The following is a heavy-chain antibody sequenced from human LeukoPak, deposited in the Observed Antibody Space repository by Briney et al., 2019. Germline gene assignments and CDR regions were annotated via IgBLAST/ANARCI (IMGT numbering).Heavy chain of an antibody. Sequence: PGGSLRLSCAASGFTFSSYAMCWVRQAPGKGLEWVSAISAAGGTTYYADSVTGRLTISRDNSKNTLYLQMNSLRAEDTAVYYCAKARSGWNRFDYWGQGTLVTASS. CDR2: ISAAGGTT. CDR3: AKARSGWNRFDY. J-gene: IGHJ4*02. CDR1: GFTFSSYA. V-gene: IGHV3-23*01. D-gene: IGHD6-19*01.